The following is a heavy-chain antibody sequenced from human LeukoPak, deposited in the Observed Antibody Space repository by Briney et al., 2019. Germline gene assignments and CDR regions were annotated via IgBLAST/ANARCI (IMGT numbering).Heavy chain of an antibody. CDR2: VYRSGGT. CDR3: ARIGSYDSIGYYFDY. Sequence: SETLSLTCTVSGDSISSYYWSWIRQPPGKGLEWIGYVYRSGGTTYNPSLKSRVSISVDTSNNQVSLRLHSGTAADTAIYYCARIGSYDSIGYYFDYWGQGALVTVSS. CDR1: GDSISSYY. J-gene: IGHJ4*02. V-gene: IGHV4-59*01. D-gene: IGHD3-22*01.